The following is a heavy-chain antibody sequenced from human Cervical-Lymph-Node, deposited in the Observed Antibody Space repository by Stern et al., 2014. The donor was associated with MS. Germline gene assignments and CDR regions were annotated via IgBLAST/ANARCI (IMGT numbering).Heavy chain of an antibody. CDR2: IYTSGSA. D-gene: IGHD3-10*01. Sequence: QVQLQESGPGLVKPSQTLSLTCTVSGVSITSGHYYWNWIRQPAGKGLEWIGRIYTSGSANSTPPLKIRPPMSIDTSKTQVPLTLSSVPAADTAVYYCAKDLGIALVRGSPFDPWGQGTLVIVSS. CDR3: AKDLGIALVRGSPFDP. J-gene: IGHJ5*02. CDR1: GVSITSGHYY. V-gene: IGHV4-61*02.